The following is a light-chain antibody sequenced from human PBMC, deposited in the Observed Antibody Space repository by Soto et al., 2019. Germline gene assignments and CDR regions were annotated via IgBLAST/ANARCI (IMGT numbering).Light chain of an antibody. Sequence: EIVLTQSPGTLSLSPGERATLSCRASQSVSSSYLAWYQQKPGQAPRLLIYGASSRATGIPDRFSGSGSGTDFTLTISRREPEDFAVYYCQQYGSSPFRQGTKLEIK. CDR3: QQYGSSP. CDR1: QSVSSSY. V-gene: IGKV3-20*01. CDR2: GAS. J-gene: IGKJ2*01.